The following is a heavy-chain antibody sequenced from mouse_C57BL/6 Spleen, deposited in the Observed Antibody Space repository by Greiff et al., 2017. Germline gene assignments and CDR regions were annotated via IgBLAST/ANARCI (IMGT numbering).Heavy chain of an antibody. V-gene: IGHV1-50*01. CDR2: IDPSDSYT. Sequence: VQLQQPGAELVKPGASVKLSCKASGYTFTSYWMQWVKQRPGQGLEWIGEIDPSDSYTNYNQKFKGKATLTVDNSSSTAYMQLSSLPSEDSAVYYCARRYCGSSYRYFDDWGQGTTLTVSS. CDR1: GYTFTSYW. J-gene: IGHJ2*01. CDR3: ARRYCGSSYRYFDD. D-gene: IGHD1-1*01.